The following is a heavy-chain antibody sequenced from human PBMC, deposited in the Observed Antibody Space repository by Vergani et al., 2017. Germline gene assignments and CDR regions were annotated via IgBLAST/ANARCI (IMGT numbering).Heavy chain of an antibody. CDR1: GYSISSGYY. D-gene: IGHD6-13*01. J-gene: IGHJ6*03. CDR3: ARVRADSSSWYDYYYYYYMDV. Sequence: QVQLQESGPGLVKPSETLSLTCTVSGYSISSGYYWGWIRQPPGKGLEWIGSIYHSGSTYYNPSLKSRVTISVDTSKNQFSLKLRAVTAAHTAVYYCARVRADSSSWYDYYYYYYMDVWGKGP. V-gene: IGHV4-38-2*02. CDR2: IYHSGST.